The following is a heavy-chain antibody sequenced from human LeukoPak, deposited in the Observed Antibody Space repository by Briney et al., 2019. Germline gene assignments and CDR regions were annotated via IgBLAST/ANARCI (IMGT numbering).Heavy chain of an antibody. CDR3: AREGSIYFSDSSGYLGY. Sequence: PSQTLSLTCTVSGDPISSASYYWRWIRQPAGKGLEWIGRIYSGGSTNYNPSLKSRVTISVDTSKNQFSLKLSSVTAADTAVYYCAREGSIYFSDSSGYLGYWGQGTLVTVSS. V-gene: IGHV4-61*02. CDR2: IYSGGST. J-gene: IGHJ4*02. D-gene: IGHD3-22*01. CDR1: GDPISSASYY.